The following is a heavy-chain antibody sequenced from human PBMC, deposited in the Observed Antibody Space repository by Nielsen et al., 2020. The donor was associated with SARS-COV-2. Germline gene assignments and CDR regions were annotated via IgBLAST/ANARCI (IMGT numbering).Heavy chain of an antibody. CDR2: VSYSGST. CDR3: ARVVMVRGVRGFDY. Sequence: SETLSLTCIISGDSISNSIYYWGWIRQPPGKGLEWIGHVSYSGSTNYNPSLKSRVTISVDTSKNQFSLKLSSVTAADTAVYYCARVVMVRGVRGFDYWGQGTLVTVSS. J-gene: IGHJ4*02. CDR1: GDSISNSIYY. D-gene: IGHD3-10*01. V-gene: IGHV4-39*07.